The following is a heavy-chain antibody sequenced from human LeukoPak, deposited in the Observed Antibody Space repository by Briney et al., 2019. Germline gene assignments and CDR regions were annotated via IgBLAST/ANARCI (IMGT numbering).Heavy chain of an antibody. Sequence: PGGSLRLSCAASGFTFSSHWMHWVRQAPGKGLVWVSRINSDGSSTSYADSVKGRFTISRDNAKNTLCLQMNSLRAEDAAVYYCARIQRGYSYGYGYWGQGTLVTVSS. CDR2: INSDGSST. CDR3: ARIQRGYSYGYGY. V-gene: IGHV3-74*01. D-gene: IGHD5-18*01. CDR1: GFTFSSHW. J-gene: IGHJ4*02.